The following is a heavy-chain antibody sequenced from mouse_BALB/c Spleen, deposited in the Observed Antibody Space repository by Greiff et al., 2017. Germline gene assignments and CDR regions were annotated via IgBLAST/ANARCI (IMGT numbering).Heavy chain of an antibody. J-gene: IGHJ4*01. CDR1: GFTFSSFG. V-gene: IGHV5-17*02. CDR3: ARGLRPGAMDY. D-gene: IGHD1-2*01. CDR2: ISSGSSTI. Sequence: EVKLVESGGGLVQPGGSRKLSCAASGFTFSSFGMHWVRQAPEKGLEWVAYISSGSSTIYYADTVKGRFTISRDNPKNTLFLQMTSLRSEDTAMYYCARGLRPGAMDYWGQGTSVTVSS.